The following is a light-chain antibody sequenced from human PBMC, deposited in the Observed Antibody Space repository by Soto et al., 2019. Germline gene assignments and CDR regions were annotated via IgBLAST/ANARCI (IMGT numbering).Light chain of an antibody. Sequence: EIVMTQSPATLSVSPGERATLSCRASQSVSTNLSWYQQKPGQAPRLLMYGASTRATGIPARFSSSGSGREYSLTISSLQDEDFAVYYCQQYHNWSPYTFGQGTKLEIK. CDR1: QSVSTN. CDR3: QQYHNWSPYT. J-gene: IGKJ2*01. V-gene: IGKV3-15*01. CDR2: GAS.